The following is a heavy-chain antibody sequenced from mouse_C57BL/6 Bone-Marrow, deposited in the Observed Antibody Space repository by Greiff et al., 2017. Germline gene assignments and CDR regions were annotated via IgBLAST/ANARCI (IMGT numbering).Heavy chain of an antibody. CDR1: GFNIKDDY. Sequence: VQLQQSGAELVRPGASVKLSCTASGFNIKDDYMHWVKQRPEQGLEWIGWIDPENGDTEYASKFQGKATITEDTSSNTAYLPLSSLTSEDTAVYYGTTGYFDVWCTGTTVTVSS. CDR3: TTGYFDV. V-gene: IGHV14-4*01. J-gene: IGHJ1*03. CDR2: IDPENGDT.